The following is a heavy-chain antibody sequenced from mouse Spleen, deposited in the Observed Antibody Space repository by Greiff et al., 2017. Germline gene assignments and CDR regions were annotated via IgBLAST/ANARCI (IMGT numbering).Heavy chain of an antibody. D-gene: IGHD2-3*01. J-gene: IGHJ4*01. CDR3: ARRAYDGYAMDY. V-gene: IGHV5-9-3*01. CDR1: GFTFSSYA. Sequence: EVQLVESGGGLVKPGGSLKLSCAASGFTFSSYAMSWVRQTPEKRLEWVATISSGGSYTYYPDSVKGRFTISRDNAKNTLYLQMSSLRSEDTAMYYCARRAYDGYAMDYWGQGTSVTVSS. CDR2: ISSGGSYT.